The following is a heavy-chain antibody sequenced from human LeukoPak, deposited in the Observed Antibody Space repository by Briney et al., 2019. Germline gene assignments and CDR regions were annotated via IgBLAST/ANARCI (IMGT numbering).Heavy chain of an antibody. CDR1: GFTFSSYA. CDR2: ISGSGGST. Sequence: GGSLRLSCAASGFTFSSYAMSWVRQAPGRGLEWVSGISGSGGSTYYADSVKGWFTISRDNSKNTLYLQMNSLRAEDTAVYYCAKEGYNWNDPFDYWGQGTLVTVSS. CDR3: AKEGYNWNDPFDY. J-gene: IGHJ4*02. D-gene: IGHD1-1*01. V-gene: IGHV3-23*01.